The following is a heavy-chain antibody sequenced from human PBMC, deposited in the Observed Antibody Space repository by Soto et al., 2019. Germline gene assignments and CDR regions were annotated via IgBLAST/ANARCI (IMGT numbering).Heavy chain of an antibody. CDR2: IYYSGST. CDR3: VRHAYRSGWAYP. CDR1: GGSISSSSYY. Sequence: PSETLSLTCTVSGGSISSSSYYWGWIRQPPGKGLEWIGTIYYSGSTYYNPSLKSRVTISVDTSKNQFSLKLSSVTAADTAVYYCVRHAYRSGWAYPWGQGTLLTISS. D-gene: IGHD6-19*01. V-gene: IGHV4-39*01. J-gene: IGHJ5*02.